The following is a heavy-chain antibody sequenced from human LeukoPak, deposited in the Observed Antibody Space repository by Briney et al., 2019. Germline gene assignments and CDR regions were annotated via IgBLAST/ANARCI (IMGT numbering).Heavy chain of an antibody. D-gene: IGHD6-6*01. CDR2: IYTSGST. CDR3: ASSYSSSSELVFDY. J-gene: IGHJ4*02. Sequence: PLETLSLTCTVSGGSISSYYWSWIRQPAGKGLEWIWRIYTSGSTNYNPSLKSRVTMSVDTSKNQFSLKLSSVTAADTAVYYCASSYSSSSELVFDYWGQGTLVTVSS. CDR1: GGSISSYY. V-gene: IGHV4-4*07.